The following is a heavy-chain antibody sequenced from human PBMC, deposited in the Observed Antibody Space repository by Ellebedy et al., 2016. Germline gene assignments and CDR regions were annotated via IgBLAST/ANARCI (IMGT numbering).Heavy chain of an antibody. CDR1: GYDFSKRW. Sequence: GESLKISCKTSGYDFSKRWISWVRQVPGEGLEWLGNIDPIDSYITSSPSFEGHVTISVDKSLSTAYLQWNNLRASDTAVYYCATTDEGEPFEHWGQGIRVTVSS. J-gene: IGHJ4*02. V-gene: IGHV5-10-1*01. CDR2: IDPIDSYI. D-gene: IGHD1-26*01. CDR3: ATTDEGEPFEH.